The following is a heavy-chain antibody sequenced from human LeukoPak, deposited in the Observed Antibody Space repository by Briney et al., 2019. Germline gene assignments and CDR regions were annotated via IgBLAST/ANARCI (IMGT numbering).Heavy chain of an antibody. Sequence: GGSLRLSCAASGFTFSSYSMNWVRQAPGKGLEWVSYISSSSSTIYYADSVKGRFTISRDNAKNSLYLQMNSLRAEDTAVYYCARRTDFDYRGQGTLVTVSS. CDR3: ARRTDFDY. V-gene: IGHV3-48*01. J-gene: IGHJ4*02. D-gene: IGHD2-2*01. CDR1: GFTFSSYS. CDR2: ISSSSSTI.